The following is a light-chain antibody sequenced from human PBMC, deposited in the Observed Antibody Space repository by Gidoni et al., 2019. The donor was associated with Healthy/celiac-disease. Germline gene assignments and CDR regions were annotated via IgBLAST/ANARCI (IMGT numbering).Light chain of an antibody. CDR3: QQYYNTPIT. V-gene: IGKV4-1*01. CDR1: QNVLYSSNNKNY. CDR2: WAS. Sequence: DIVMTQSPDTLAVSLGERATSNCKSSQNVLYSSNNKNYLAWYQQKPGQPPKLLIYWASSLESGVPVRFSGIGSGTYFSLTISALQAEDVAVYYCQQYYNTPITFGQGTRLEI. J-gene: IGKJ5*01.